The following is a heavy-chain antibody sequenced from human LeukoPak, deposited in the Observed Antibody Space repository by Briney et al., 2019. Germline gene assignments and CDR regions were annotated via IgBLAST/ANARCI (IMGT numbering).Heavy chain of an antibody. J-gene: IGHJ5*02. Sequence: GASVKVSCKASGYTFTGYYMHWVRQAPGQGLEWMGWINPNSGGTNYAQKFQGRVTMTRDTSISTAYMELSRLRSDDTAVYYCARELTYGDSKWAGGNWFDPWGQGTLVTVSS. V-gene: IGHV1-2*02. CDR1: GYTFTGYY. CDR2: INPNSGGT. CDR3: ARELTYGDSKWAGGNWFDP. D-gene: IGHD4-17*01.